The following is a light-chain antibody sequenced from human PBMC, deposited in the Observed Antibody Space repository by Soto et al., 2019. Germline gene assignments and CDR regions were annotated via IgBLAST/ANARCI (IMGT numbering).Light chain of an antibody. CDR1: TSDVGGYNY. Sequence: QSVLTQPASVSGSPGQSITISCTGTTSDVGGYNYVTWYQQYPGQAPKIIIYEVSKRPPGVSNRFSGSKSGNTASLTVSGLQAEDEADYFCCSFTSSRTVVFGVGTQLTVL. J-gene: IGLJ7*01. CDR2: EVS. CDR3: CSFTSSRTVV. V-gene: IGLV2-14*01.